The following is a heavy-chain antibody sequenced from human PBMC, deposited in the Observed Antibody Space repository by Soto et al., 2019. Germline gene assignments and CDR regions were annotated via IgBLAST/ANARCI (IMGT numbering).Heavy chain of an antibody. CDR2: IYWDDDK. Sequence: QITLKESGPTLVKPTQTLTLTCTFSGFSLTSSGVGVGWIRQPPGKALERLALIYWDDDKIYTPSLKTRLTITKYTSKTQVVLTMTNVDPVDTATYYCAHSSRDGSVQLAFFDYWGQGALVTVSS. CDR1: GFSLTSSGVG. CDR3: AHSSRDGSVQLAFFDY. V-gene: IGHV2-5*02. J-gene: IGHJ4*02. D-gene: IGHD3-3*02.